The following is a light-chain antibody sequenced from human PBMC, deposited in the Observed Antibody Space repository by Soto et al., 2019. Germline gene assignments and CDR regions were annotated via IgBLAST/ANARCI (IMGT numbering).Light chain of an antibody. CDR2: AAS. V-gene: IGKV3-15*01. CDR1: RSFASSY. Sequence: EIVLTQSPVTLSLSPGERATLSCRASRSFASSYLGWYQQKPGQAPRLLIYAASTRATGIPARFSGSGSGTEFTLTISSLQSEDFAVYYCQQYNNWPITFGQGTRLEIK. J-gene: IGKJ5*01. CDR3: QQYNNWPIT.